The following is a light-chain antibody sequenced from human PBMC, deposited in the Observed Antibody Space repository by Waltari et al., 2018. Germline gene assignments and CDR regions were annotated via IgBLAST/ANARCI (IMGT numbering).Light chain of an antibody. CDR2: LGS. CDR1: QSLLHSDGYNY. Sequence: DIVMTQSPLSLPVTPGEPASISCRSSQSLLHSDGYNYLDWYLQRPGQSPQLLIYLGSTRASGVPDRFSGSGSGTDFTLKISRAEAEDVGVYYCMQALQTPLTFGGGTKLEIK. V-gene: IGKV2-28*01. J-gene: IGKJ4*01. CDR3: MQALQTPLT.